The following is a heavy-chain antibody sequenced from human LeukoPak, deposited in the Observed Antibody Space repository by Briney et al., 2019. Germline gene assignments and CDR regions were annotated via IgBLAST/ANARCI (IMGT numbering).Heavy chain of an antibody. Sequence: SETLSLTCTVSGGSISSYYWSWIRQPPGKGLEWIGYIYYSGSTNYNPSLKSRVTISVDTSKNQFSLKLSSVTAADTAVYYCARHVVDDFWSSHMTYWGQGTLVTVSS. CDR2: IYYSGST. V-gene: IGHV4-59*01. D-gene: IGHD3-3*01. CDR3: ARHVVDDFWSSHMTY. CDR1: GGSISSYY. J-gene: IGHJ4*02.